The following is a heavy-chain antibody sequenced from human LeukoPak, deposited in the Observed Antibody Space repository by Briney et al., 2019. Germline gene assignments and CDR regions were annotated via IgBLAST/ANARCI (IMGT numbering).Heavy chain of an antibody. J-gene: IGHJ4*02. CDR3: ARGTEYHDNSGYYWDY. CDR2: IGAYNGHT. D-gene: IGHD3-22*01. CDR1: GYIFSNYG. V-gene: IGHV1-18*01. Sequence: ASVKVSCKASGYIFSNYGIAWVRQAPGQGLEWMGWIGAYNGHTYYGQRVQGRVTVTTDTSTTTAYMELRSLRSDDTAVYYCARGTEYHDNSGYYWDYWGQGTLVTVSS.